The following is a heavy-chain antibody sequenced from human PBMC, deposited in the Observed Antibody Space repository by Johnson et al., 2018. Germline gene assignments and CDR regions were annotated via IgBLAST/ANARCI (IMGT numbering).Heavy chain of an antibody. V-gene: IGHV3-9*01. J-gene: IGHJ3*01. CDR3: VKDLRYSYGYGTGGFHV. Sequence: RLVEAGGGLVQHGRSMRLSCAASGFTFGDYAMHWVRQAPGKGLEWVSGISGKSGSLGYADSVKGRFNISRDNVKNSLYLQMINLIAEDTALYFCVKDLRYSYGYGTGGFHVWGQGTMVTVSS. CDR1: GFTFGDYA. CDR2: ISGKSGSL. D-gene: IGHD5-18*01.